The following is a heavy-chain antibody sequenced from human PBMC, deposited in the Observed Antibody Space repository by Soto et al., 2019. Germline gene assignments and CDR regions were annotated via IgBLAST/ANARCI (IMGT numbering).Heavy chain of an antibody. Sequence: SETLSLTCTVSGGSISNSNYYWGWIRQPPGKGLEWIGSIYYSGSTYYNPSLKSRVTISVDTSKNQFSLNLRSVTAADTAVYYCARQIYDFVWGTYRPFYFDYWGQGNLVTVSS. CDR3: ARQIYDFVWGTYRPFYFDY. CDR2: IYYSGST. V-gene: IGHV4-39*01. CDR1: GGSISNSNYY. J-gene: IGHJ4*02. D-gene: IGHD3-16*02.